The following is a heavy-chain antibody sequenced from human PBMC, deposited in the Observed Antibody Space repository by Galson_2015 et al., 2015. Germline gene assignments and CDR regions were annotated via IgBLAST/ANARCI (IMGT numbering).Heavy chain of an antibody. Sequence: SLRLSCAASGFTFSSYSMNWVRQAPGKGLEWVSYISSSSSTIYYADSVKGRFTISRDNAKNSLYLQMNSLRDEDTAVYYCARGALRFLEWFRFDYWGQGTLVTVSS. J-gene: IGHJ4*02. CDR1: GFTFSSYS. V-gene: IGHV3-48*02. D-gene: IGHD3-3*01. CDR2: ISSSSSTI. CDR3: ARGALRFLEWFRFDY.